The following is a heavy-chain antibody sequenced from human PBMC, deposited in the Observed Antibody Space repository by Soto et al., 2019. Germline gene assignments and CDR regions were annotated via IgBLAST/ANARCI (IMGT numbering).Heavy chain of an antibody. V-gene: IGHV3-33*01. CDR1: GFTFSSYG. CDR3: ARDPKYYDFWSAPGGMDV. Sequence: QVQLVESGGGVVQPGRSLRLSCAASGFTFSSYGMHWVRQAPGKGLEWVAVIWYDGSNKYYADSVKGRFTISRDNSKNTLYLQMNSLRAEDMAVYYCARDPKYYDFWSAPGGMDVWGQGTKVTVSS. D-gene: IGHD3-3*01. J-gene: IGHJ6*02. CDR2: IWYDGSNK.